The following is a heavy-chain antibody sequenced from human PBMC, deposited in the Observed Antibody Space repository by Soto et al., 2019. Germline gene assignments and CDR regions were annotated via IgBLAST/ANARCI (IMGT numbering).Heavy chain of an antibody. V-gene: IGHV5-51*01. Sequence: GESLKISCKGSGYSFTSYWIGWVRQMPGKGLEWMGIIYPGDSDTRYSPSFQGQVTISADKSISTAYLQWSSLKVSDTAMYYCASRSAYDILTGWVDVWGQGTTVTVSS. J-gene: IGHJ6*02. CDR1: GYSFTSYW. CDR3: ASRSAYDILTGWVDV. D-gene: IGHD3-9*01. CDR2: IYPGDSDT.